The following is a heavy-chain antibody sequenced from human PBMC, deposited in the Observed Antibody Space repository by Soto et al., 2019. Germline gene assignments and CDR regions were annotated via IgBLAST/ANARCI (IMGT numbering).Heavy chain of an antibody. CDR2: ISSGSSYI. CDR1: GFTFSTYT. D-gene: IGHD6-13*01. V-gene: IGHV3-21*01. CDR3: ARVIHQQLVGTGDY. Sequence: EVQLVESGGGLVKPGGSLRLSCAASGFTFSTYTMKWVRQAPGKGLEWVSSISSGSSYIYYADSVRGRFTISRDNAKNSLFLQMSSLRAEDTALYYCARVIHQQLVGTGDYWGQGTLVTVSS. J-gene: IGHJ4*02.